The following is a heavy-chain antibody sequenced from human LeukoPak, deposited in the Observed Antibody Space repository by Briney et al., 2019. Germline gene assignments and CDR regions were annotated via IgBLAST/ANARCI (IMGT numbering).Heavy chain of an antibody. Sequence: AGESLKISCKGPGYSFTSYWIGWVRQMPGKGLEWMGIIYPGDSDTRYSPSFQGQVTISADKSISTAYLQWSSLKASDTAMYYCARPGYSGYDYVDYWGQGTLVTVSS. V-gene: IGHV5-51*01. CDR2: IYPGDSDT. CDR1: GYSFTSYW. CDR3: ARPGYSGYDYVDY. J-gene: IGHJ4*02. D-gene: IGHD5-12*01.